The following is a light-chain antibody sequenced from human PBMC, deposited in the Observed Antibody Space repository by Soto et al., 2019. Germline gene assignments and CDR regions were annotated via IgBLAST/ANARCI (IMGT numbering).Light chain of an antibody. CDR3: QQAYTKPRT. V-gene: IGKV1-39*01. CDR2: AAS. Sequence: DIQGTQSPSSLSASIGDRVTITCRTSQSISIYLNWYQQKPGKAPTVLIYAASTLQSGVPSRFTGSGSGTDFSLINSGLQPEYFAANYCQQAYTKPRTFGQGTEIEIK. CDR1: QSISIY. J-gene: IGKJ1*01.